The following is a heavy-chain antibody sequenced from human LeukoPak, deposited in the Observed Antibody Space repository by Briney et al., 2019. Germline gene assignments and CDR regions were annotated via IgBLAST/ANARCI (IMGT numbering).Heavy chain of an antibody. D-gene: IGHD3-9*01. V-gene: IGHV4-34*01. Sequence: SETLSLTCAVYGGSFSGYYWSWIRQPPGKGLEWIGEINHSGSTNYNPSLKSRVTISVDTSKNQFSLKLSSVTAADTAVYYCASTLQYYDILTGYYPTFDYWGQGTLVTVSS. CDR1: GGSFSGYY. J-gene: IGHJ4*02. CDR3: ASTLQYYDILTGYYPTFDY. CDR2: INHSGST.